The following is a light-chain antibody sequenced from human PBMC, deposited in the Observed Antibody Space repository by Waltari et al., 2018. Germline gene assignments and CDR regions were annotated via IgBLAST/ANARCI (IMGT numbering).Light chain of an antibody. V-gene: IGKV4-1*01. J-gene: IGKJ4*01. Sequence: DILITQSPDSLAVSLGERATINCKSSQSVLYSSNNKNYLAWYQQKPGQPPKLLIYWASTRESGVPDRFSGSGSGTDFTLTISSLQAEDVAVYYCQQYYSTPQLTFGGGTKVEIK. CDR2: WAS. CDR3: QQYYSTPQLT. CDR1: QSVLYSSNNKNY.